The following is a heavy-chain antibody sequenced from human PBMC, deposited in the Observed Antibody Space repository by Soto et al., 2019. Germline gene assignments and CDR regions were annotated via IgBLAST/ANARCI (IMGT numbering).Heavy chain of an antibody. Sequence: ASVKVSCKASGYTFTSYAMHWVRQAPGQRLEWMGWINAGNGNTKYSQKFQGRVTITRDTSASTAYMELSRLRSKDTAVYYCARSIVVVTALDYWGQGTLVTVSS. CDR2: INAGNGNT. CDR1: GYTFTSYA. CDR3: ARSIVVVTALDY. D-gene: IGHD2-21*02. V-gene: IGHV1-3*01. J-gene: IGHJ4*02.